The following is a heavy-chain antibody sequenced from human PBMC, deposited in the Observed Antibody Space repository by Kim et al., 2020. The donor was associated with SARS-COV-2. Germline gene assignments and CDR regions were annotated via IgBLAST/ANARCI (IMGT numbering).Heavy chain of an antibody. D-gene: IGHD6-25*01. CDR3: VSSPLDFAAGRDYSGMDG. J-gene: IGHJ6*02. Sequence: SETLSLTCTVSGGSISSGGYYWSWIRQHPGKGLEWIGYIYYSGSTYYNPSLKSRVTISVDTSKNQFSLKLSSVTAADTAGYYCVSSPLDFAAGRDYSGMDGWGQGTTVTVSS. CDR1: GGSISSGGYY. CDR2: IYYSGST. V-gene: IGHV4-31*03.